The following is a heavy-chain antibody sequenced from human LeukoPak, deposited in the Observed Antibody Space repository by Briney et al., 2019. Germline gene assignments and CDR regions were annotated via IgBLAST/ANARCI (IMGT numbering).Heavy chain of an antibody. CDR1: GFTVSSNY. CDR3: ARVRAAMGPLDY. J-gene: IGHJ4*02. V-gene: IGHV3-66*01. CDR2: IYSGGST. Sequence: GGSLRLSCAASGFTVSSNYMSWVRQAPGKGLEWVSVIYSGGSTYYADSVKGRFTIFRDNSKNTLYLQMNSLRAEDTAVYYCARVRAAMGPLDYWGQGTLVTVSS. D-gene: IGHD3-10*01.